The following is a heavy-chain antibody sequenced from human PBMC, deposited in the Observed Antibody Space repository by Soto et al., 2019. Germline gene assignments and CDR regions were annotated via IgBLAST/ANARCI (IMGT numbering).Heavy chain of an antibody. CDR1: GCTFSSYA. D-gene: IGHD3-3*01. CDR3: ASAFLSGNNNWFDP. CDR2: IIPIFGTA. V-gene: IGHV1-69*06. Sequence: ASVKVSCKACGCTFSSYAISWVRQAPGQGLEWMGGIIPIFGTANYAQKFQGRVTITADKSTSTAYMELSSLRSEDTAVYYCASAFLSGNNNWFDPWGQGTLVTVSS. J-gene: IGHJ5*02.